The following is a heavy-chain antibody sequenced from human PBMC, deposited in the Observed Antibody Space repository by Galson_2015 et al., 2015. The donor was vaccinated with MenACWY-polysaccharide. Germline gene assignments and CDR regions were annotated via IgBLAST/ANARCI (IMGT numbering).Heavy chain of an antibody. V-gene: IGHV3-33*01. D-gene: IGHD3-10*02. J-gene: IGHJ3*01. CDR1: GSRVSNSG. CDR2: IQYDGSQK. Sequence: SLRLSCAASGSRVSNSGMHWVRQAPGKGLEWVAVIQYDGSQKQYIDSVKGRFTISRDNSKNTLYLEMNSLRAEDTALYYCAREGSRIVFHAFDVWGQGTMVIVSS. CDR3: AREGSRIVFHAFDV.